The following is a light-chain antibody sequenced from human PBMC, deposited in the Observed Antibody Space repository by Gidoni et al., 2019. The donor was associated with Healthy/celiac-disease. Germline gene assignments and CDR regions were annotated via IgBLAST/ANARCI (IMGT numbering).Light chain of an antibody. CDR2: DAS. Sequence: EIVLTQSPATLSLSPGERATLSCRASQSVSSYLAWYQQKPGQAPRLLIYDASNRATGIPARFSGIGSGTDFTLTISSLEPEDFAVYYCQQRSNWPPWYTFXQXTKLEIK. CDR3: QQRSNWPPWYT. V-gene: IGKV3-11*01. CDR1: QSVSSY. J-gene: IGKJ2*01.